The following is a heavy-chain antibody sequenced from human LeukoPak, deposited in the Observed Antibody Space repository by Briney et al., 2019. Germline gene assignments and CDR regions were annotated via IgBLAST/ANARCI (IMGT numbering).Heavy chain of an antibody. CDR2: NYYSGST. V-gene: IGHV4-39*01. CDR3: ARLGSTGYYDSSGSRRAALDY. CDR1: GGSISSSSYY. J-gene: IGHJ4*02. Sequence: SETLSLTCTVSGGSISSSSYYWVWIPQPPGQELEWIVCNYYSGSTYYNPSLKSRVTISVDTSKNQLSLKLSSVTAADTAVYYCARLGSTGYYDSSGSRRAALDYWGQGTLVTVSS. D-gene: IGHD3-22*01.